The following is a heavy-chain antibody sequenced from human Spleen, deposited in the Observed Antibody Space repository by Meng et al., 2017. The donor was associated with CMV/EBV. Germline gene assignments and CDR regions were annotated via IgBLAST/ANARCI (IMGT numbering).Heavy chain of an antibody. V-gene: IGHV6-1*01. Sequence: LSCAISGDSVSSNFAAWNWIRQSPSRGLEWLGRTYYRSKWFNEYAESVKSRVFINADTSKNHFSLQLNSVTPQDAAVYYCARDAASGYYYNYGMDVWGQGTTVTVSS. J-gene: IGHJ6*02. D-gene: IGHD2-15*01. CDR1: GDSVSSNFAA. CDR2: TYYRSKWFN. CDR3: ARDAASGYYYNYGMDV.